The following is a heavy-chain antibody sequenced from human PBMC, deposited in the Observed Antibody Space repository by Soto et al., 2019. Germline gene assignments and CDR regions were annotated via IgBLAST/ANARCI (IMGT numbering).Heavy chain of an antibody. V-gene: IGHV3-11*01. J-gene: IGHJ4*02. CDR1: GFSFSDYY. Sequence: QVQLVESGGGLVKPGGSLRLSCAAYGFSFSDYYMSWIRQAPGKGLEWVSYISSSGSIIYYADSVKGRFTISRDNAKNSLYLQMNSLRADDTAVYYGARDLGYYDSSGYFDYWGQGTLVTVSS. CDR2: ISSSGSII. D-gene: IGHD3-22*01. CDR3: ARDLGYYDSSGYFDY.